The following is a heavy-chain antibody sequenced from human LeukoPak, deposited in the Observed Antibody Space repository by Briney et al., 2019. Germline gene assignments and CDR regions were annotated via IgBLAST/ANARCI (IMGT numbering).Heavy chain of an antibody. CDR1: GFTFSSYD. D-gene: IGHD6-19*01. Sequence: GGSLRLSCAASGFTFSSYDMHWVRQAPGKGLEWVAVISYDGSNKYYADSVKGRFTISRDNSKNTLYLQMNSLRAEDTAVYYCVKDSGWFHFDSWGQGTLVTVSS. CDR2: ISYDGSNK. V-gene: IGHV3-30*18. CDR3: VKDSGWFHFDS. J-gene: IGHJ4*02.